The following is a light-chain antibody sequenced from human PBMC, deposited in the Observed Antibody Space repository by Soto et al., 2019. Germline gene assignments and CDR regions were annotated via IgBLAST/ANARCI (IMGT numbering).Light chain of an antibody. CDR2: AAS. CDR1: QGISSY. J-gene: IGKJ1*01. CDR3: QQYYSYPHT. V-gene: IGKV1-8*01. Sequence: AIRMTQSPSSFSASTGDRVTITCRASQGISSYLAWYQQKPGKAPKLLIYAASTLQRGVPSRFSGSGSGTDFTLTISCLQSEDFATSYCQQYYSYPHTFGQGTKVEIK.